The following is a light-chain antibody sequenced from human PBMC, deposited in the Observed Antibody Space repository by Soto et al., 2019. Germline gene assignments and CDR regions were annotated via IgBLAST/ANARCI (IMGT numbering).Light chain of an antibody. CDR1: QRIASC. Sequence: DIQMTQSPSSLSASVGDRVTITCRAGQRIASCLNWYQHKPGKAPNILIYAASSVQSGVPSRFSGSGSGTDFTLTITNLQPEDFATYYCQQSYSIPYTFGQGTKLEIK. V-gene: IGKV1-39*01. CDR3: QQSYSIPYT. J-gene: IGKJ2*01. CDR2: AAS.